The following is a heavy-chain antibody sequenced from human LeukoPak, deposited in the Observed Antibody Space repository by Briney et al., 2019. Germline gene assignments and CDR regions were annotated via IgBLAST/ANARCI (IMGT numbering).Heavy chain of an antibody. CDR3: AKDTARGVIAYYFDF. CDR1: GFTFSSYA. Sequence: PGGSLILSCAASGFTFSSYAVSGLRKPPGRGLEMVSTISGSGGSTYYAAFEKGRFTISRDNSKNTLYLEMTSLRAEDTAVYYCAKDTARGVIAYYFDFWGEGTLVTVSS. J-gene: IGHJ4*02. D-gene: IGHD3-10*01. CDR2: ISGSGGST. V-gene: IGHV3-23*01.